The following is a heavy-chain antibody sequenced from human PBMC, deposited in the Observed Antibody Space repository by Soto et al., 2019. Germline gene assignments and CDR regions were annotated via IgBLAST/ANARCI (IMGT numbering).Heavy chain of an antibody. V-gene: IGHV1-58*02. D-gene: IGHD3-10*01. CDR1: GFTFSNSA. CDR2: IVVGSGNT. CDR3: AADVRMVRGVYYYYYGMDV. J-gene: IGHJ6*02. Sequence: SVKVSCKASGFTFSNSAMQWVRQARGQRLEWMGWIVVGSGNTKYAQKFQERVIITRDMSTSTAYMELSSLRSEDTAVYYCAADVRMVRGVYYYYYGMDVWG.